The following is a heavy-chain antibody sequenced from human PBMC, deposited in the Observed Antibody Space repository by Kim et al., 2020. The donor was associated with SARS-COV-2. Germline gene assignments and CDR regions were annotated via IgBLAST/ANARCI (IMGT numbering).Heavy chain of an antibody. D-gene: IGHD5-12*01. Sequence: PKFQGRVTITADESTSTAYMELSSLRSEDTAVYYCARLGRDGFPLDAFDIWGQGTMVTVSS. CDR3: ARLGRDGFPLDAFDI. V-gene: IGHV1-69*01. J-gene: IGHJ3*02.